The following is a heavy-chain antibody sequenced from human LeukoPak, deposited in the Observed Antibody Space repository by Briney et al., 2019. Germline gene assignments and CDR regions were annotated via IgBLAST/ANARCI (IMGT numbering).Heavy chain of an antibody. Sequence: QPGGSLRLSCAASGFTFSSYGMSWVRQAPGKGLEWVSAMSGGGGSTFYADSVKGRFTISRDNSKNTLYLQMNSLRDEDTAVYYCAKSHCGSFSCSRAEFWGQGTLVTVSS. CDR2: MSGGGGST. CDR1: GFTFSSYG. CDR3: AKSHCGSFSCSRAEF. D-gene: IGHD2-2*01. V-gene: IGHV3-23*01. J-gene: IGHJ4*02.